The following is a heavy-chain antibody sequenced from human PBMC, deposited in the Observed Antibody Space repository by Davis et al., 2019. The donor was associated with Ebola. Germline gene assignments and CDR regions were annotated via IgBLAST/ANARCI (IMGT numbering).Heavy chain of an antibody. CDR2: ISHYDFST. V-gene: IGHV1-18*01. D-gene: IGHD1-1*01. Sequence: ASVKVSCKASGGTFSSYAISWVRQAPGQGLEWMGRISHYDFSTNYGEKFQDRVTLTTDTSTNTAYMELRSLRSDDTAVYFCASTTSMESTHFYYYALDVWGQGTTVTVSS. J-gene: IGHJ6*02. CDR3: ASTTSMESTHFYYYALDV. CDR1: GGTFSSYA.